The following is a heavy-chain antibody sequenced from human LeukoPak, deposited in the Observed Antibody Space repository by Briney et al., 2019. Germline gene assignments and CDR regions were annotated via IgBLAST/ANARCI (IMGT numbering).Heavy chain of an antibody. J-gene: IGHJ4*02. CDR2: ISGSGGST. Sequence: PGGSLRLSCAASGFTFSSYDMTWVRQAPGKGREWVSAISGSGGSTYYADSVKGRFTISRDNSKNTLYLQMNSLRAEDTAVYYCAKDLAGDWFDYWGQGTLVTVSS. V-gene: IGHV3-23*01. CDR3: AKDLAGDWFDY. CDR1: GFTFSSYD. D-gene: IGHD3/OR15-3a*01.